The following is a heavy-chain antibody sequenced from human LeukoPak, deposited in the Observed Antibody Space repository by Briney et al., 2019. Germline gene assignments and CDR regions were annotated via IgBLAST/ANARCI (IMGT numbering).Heavy chain of an antibody. D-gene: IGHD5-18*01. CDR1: GFTFSDYW. Sequence: GGSLRLSCTAPGFTFSDYWMHWVRQAPGKGLVWVSRINSDGSRTNYADCVKGRFTISRDNAKNTVFLQMNSLRAEDAAVYYCARVITGSTYGQFDYWGQEALATVSS. J-gene: IGHJ4*02. CDR3: ARVITGSTYGQFDY. CDR2: INSDGSRT. V-gene: IGHV3-74*01.